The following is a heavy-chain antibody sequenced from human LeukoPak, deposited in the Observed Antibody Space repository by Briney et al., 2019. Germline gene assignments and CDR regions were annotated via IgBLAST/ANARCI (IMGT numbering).Heavy chain of an antibody. D-gene: IGHD5-24*01. J-gene: IGHJ4*02. CDR1: GFTFSSYG. CDR3: ARPREPMATTALFDY. Sequence: GGSLRLSCAASGFTFSSYGMHWVRQAPGKGLEWVAVISYDGSNKYYADSVKGRFTISRDNSKNTLYLQMNSLRAEDTAVYYCARPREPMATTALFDYWGQGTLVTVSS. V-gene: IGHV3-30*03. CDR2: ISYDGSNK.